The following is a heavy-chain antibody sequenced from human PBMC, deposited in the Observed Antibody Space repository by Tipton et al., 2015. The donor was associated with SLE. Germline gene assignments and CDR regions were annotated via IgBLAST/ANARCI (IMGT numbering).Heavy chain of an antibody. CDR1: TFSTYA. CDR2: FYYSGST. CDR3: ASPNDFWSGSKGMDV. V-gene: IGHV4-39*01. D-gene: IGHD3-3*01. Sequence: TFSTYAMSWVRQPPGKGLEWIGSFYYSGSTYYNPSLKSRVTISVDTSKNQFSLKLSSVTAADTAVYYCASPNDFWSGSKGMDVWGQGTTVTVSS. J-gene: IGHJ6*02.